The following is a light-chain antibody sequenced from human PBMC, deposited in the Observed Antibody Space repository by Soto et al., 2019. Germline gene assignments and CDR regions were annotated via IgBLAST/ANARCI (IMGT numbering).Light chain of an antibody. CDR2: DAS. V-gene: IGKV1-5*01. CDR1: QNINSW. CDR3: QQYNTYWA. Sequence: DIQMTQSPSILSASVGDRVTITFRASQNINSWLAWYQQKPGSAPKVLIYDASNLESGVPSRFSGSRVETEFTLTISSVQPDDFATYYCQQYNTYWAFGQGTKVDIK. J-gene: IGKJ1*01.